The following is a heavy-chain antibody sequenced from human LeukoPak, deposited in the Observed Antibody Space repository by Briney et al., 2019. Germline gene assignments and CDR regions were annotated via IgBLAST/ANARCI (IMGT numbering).Heavy chain of an antibody. CDR2: IKSKAYGGTT. J-gene: IGHJ4*02. V-gene: IGHV3-49*03. Sequence: PGRSLRLSCTGSGFTFGDYAMSWFRQAPGKGREWDSFIKSKAYGGTTEYAASVKGRFTVSRDDSKSIAYLHMNSLKTEDTAVYYCSRTRSVAGSSIYFDYWGQGTLVTVSS. D-gene: IGHD6-19*01. CDR1: GFTFGDYA. CDR3: SRTRSVAGSSIYFDY.